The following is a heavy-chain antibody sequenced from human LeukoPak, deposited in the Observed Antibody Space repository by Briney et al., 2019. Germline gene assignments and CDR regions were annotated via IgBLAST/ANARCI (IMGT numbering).Heavy chain of an antibody. D-gene: IGHD6-19*01. CDR1: GFTFRSYA. Sequence: GGSLRLSCAASGFTFRSYAMSWVRQAPGKVLEWVSSISGSGGGTYYANSVKGRFTISRDNSKNTVYLQMNSLRAEDTAVYYCAKDPEYSSGRRAFDYWGQGTLVTVSS. CDR3: AKDPEYSSGRRAFDY. V-gene: IGHV3-23*01. CDR2: ISGSGGGT. J-gene: IGHJ4*02.